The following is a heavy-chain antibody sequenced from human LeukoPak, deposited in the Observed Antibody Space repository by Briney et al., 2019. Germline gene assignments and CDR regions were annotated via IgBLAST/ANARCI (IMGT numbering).Heavy chain of an antibody. V-gene: IGHV3-30*02. CDR3: ATDGKLGYYDTSGFFPDY. CDR2: IRYTGSNK. Sequence: GGSLRLSCAASGFTFSSYSMNWVRQAPGKGLEWVAFIRYTGSNKYYADSVKGRFTISRDNSKNTLNLQMNGLRAEDTAVYYCATDGKLGYYDTSGFFPDYWGQGTLVTVSS. J-gene: IGHJ4*02. D-gene: IGHD3-22*01. CDR1: GFTFSSYS.